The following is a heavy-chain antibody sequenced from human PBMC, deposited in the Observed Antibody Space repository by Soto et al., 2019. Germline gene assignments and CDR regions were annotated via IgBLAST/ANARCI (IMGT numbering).Heavy chain of an antibody. Sequence: SVKVSCKASGGTFSSYAISWVRQAPGQGLEWMGGIIPIFGTANYAQKFQGRVTITADESTSTAYMELSSLRSEDTAVYYCARVQAYSSSSGGYYYYGMDVWGQGTTVTVSS. J-gene: IGHJ6*02. D-gene: IGHD6-6*01. CDR1: GGTFSSYA. CDR3: ARVQAYSSSSGGYYYYGMDV. CDR2: IIPIFGTA. V-gene: IGHV1-69*13.